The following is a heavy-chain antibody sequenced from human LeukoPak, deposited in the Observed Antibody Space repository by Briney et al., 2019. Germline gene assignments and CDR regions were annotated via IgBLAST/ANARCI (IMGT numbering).Heavy chain of an antibody. V-gene: IGHV4-4*02. J-gene: IGHJ6*02. CDR3: ARRSPDYYGMDV. Sequence: PSGTLSLTCAVSGGSISSNNWWWSWVRQPPGKGLEWIGEIYHSGSTNYNPSLKSRVTISVDKSKNQFSLKLSSVTAADTAVYYCARRSPDYYGMDVWGQGTTVTVSS. CDR2: IYHSGST. CDR1: GGSISSNNW. D-gene: IGHD1-14*01.